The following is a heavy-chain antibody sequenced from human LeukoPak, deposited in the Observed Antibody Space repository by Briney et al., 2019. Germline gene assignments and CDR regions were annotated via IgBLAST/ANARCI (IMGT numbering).Heavy chain of an antibody. Sequence: ASVKVSCKASRYTFTGYYMHWVRQAPGQGLEWMGWINPNSGGTNYAQKFQGRVTMTRDTSISTAYMELSRLRSDDTAVYYCAREGQLSGSYSPGAFDIWGQGTMVTVSS. CDR1: RYTFTGYY. V-gene: IGHV1-2*02. CDR3: AREGQLSGSYSPGAFDI. D-gene: IGHD1-26*01. CDR2: INPNSGGT. J-gene: IGHJ3*02.